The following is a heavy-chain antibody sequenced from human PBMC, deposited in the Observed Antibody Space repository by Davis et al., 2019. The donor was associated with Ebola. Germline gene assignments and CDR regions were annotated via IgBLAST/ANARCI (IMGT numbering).Heavy chain of an antibody. CDR2: VRSHGSDD. J-gene: IGHJ4*02. CDR1: GFTFNIFD. D-gene: IGHD4-11*01. Sequence: PGGSLRLSCAASGFTFNIFDMHWVRQAPGRGLEWVAFVRSHGSDDHYGDSVKGRFTISRDNSKNTLYLQMNSLRPEDTAVYYCARDSDDYSFDYWGQGTLVTVSS. V-gene: IGHV3-30*02. CDR3: ARDSDDYSFDY.